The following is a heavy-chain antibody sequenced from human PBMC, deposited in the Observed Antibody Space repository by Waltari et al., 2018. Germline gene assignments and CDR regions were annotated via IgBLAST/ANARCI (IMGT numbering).Heavy chain of an antibody. CDR2: IRHPGNT. D-gene: IGHD3-3*01. CDR1: GASFSAYY. Sequence: QVQLQQWGAGLLKPAETLSLTCSVSGASFSAYYWGWFRHVPVKGLEWIGQIRHPGNTNYNPSLQSRVAISIDTSRNQFSLRVFSVTAADTGLYFCTRGGNYDFWSHRPFVDPWGQGTQVTVSS. CDR3: TRGGNYDFWSHRPFVDP. J-gene: IGHJ5*02. V-gene: IGHV4-34*01.